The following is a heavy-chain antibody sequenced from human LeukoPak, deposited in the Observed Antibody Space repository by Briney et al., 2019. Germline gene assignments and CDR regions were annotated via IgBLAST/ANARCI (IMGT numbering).Heavy chain of an antibody. CDR2: ISGSDAGT. D-gene: IGHD3-9*01. V-gene: IGHV3-23*01. Sequence: GGSLRLSCAASGFTFNKYAMSWVRQAPGKGLEWVSAISGSDAGTYYADSVKGRFTISRDNSKNTLYLQMNSLRAEDTAVYYCARAGFVASPYYYYYMDVWGKGTTVTVSS. CDR1: GFTFNKYA. CDR3: ARAGFVASPYYYYYMDV. J-gene: IGHJ6*03.